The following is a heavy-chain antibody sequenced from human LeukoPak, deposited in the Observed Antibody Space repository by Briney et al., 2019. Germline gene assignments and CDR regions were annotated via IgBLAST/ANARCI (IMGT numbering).Heavy chain of an antibody. CDR3: ATLTRIRGIIAYYFDS. CDR1: GYSFPTYW. CDR2: IYPDDSDT. V-gene: IGHV5-51*01. D-gene: IGHD3-10*01. J-gene: IGHJ4*02. Sequence: VESLRISCKGSGYSFPTYWIGWVRQMPGKGLEWMGIIYPDDSDTKYSPSFQGQVTISADKSLGTAFLQWSSLKASDTAIYYCATLTRIRGIIAYYFDSWGQGTLVTVSS.